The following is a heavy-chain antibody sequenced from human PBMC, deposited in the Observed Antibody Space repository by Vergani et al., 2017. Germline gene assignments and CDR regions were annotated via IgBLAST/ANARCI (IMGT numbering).Heavy chain of an antibody. CDR2: IYSGGST. J-gene: IGHJ4*02. Sequence: VQLVESGGGLVQPGGSLRLSCAASGFTVSSNYMSWVRQAPGKGLEWVSVIYSGGSTYYADSVKGRFTISRDNSKNTLYLQMNSLRAEDTAVYYCASKGSIAAAGASLGYWGQGTLVTVSS. CDR3: ASKGSIAAAGASLGY. D-gene: IGHD6-13*01. V-gene: IGHV3-66*01. CDR1: GFTVSSNY.